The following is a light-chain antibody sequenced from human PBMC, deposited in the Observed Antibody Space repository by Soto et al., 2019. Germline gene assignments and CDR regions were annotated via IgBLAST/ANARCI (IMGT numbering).Light chain of an antibody. CDR1: QSISNY. J-gene: IGKJ4*01. V-gene: IGKV1-39*01. CDR2: AAS. CDR3: QQSYGTPLT. Sequence: DMEMTQSPSSLSASVGDRVTITCRASQSISNYLNWYQHKPGKVPKLLIYAASSLQSGVPTRFSGSGFWTDFTLTINSLQPEDVATYYCQQSYGTPLTFGGGTKIEIK.